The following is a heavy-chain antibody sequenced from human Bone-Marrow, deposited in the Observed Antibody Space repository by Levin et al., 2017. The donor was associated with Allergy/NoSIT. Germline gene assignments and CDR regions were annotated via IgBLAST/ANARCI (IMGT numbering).Heavy chain of an antibody. V-gene: IGHV3-15*01. CDR2: LPLLLSFFSP. CDR3: TTDVGPDRIMTSFFDY. CDR1: GFTFSNAW. Sequence: LFFTCAASGFTFSNAWMSWVRQAPGPFLFFFLPLPLLLSFFSPSSSSPVEGRFTISRDDSKTMLYLQMNSLKTEDTAVYYCTTDVGPDRIMTSFFDYWGQGALVTVSS. J-gene: IGHJ4*02. D-gene: IGHD3-16*01.